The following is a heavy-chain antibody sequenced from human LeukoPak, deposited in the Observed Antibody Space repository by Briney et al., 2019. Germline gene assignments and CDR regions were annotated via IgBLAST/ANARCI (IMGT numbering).Heavy chain of an antibody. Sequence: GGSLRLSCAASGFTFSTYWMSWVRQAPGKGLEWVANIKEDGSEKYYVDSVKGRFTISRDNAKNSLYLQMNSLGAEDTAVYYCASGYYSRRFDYWGQGTLVTVSS. CDR2: IKEDGSEK. CDR1: GFTFSTYW. D-gene: IGHD3-22*01. CDR3: ASGYYSRRFDY. V-gene: IGHV3-7*01. J-gene: IGHJ4*02.